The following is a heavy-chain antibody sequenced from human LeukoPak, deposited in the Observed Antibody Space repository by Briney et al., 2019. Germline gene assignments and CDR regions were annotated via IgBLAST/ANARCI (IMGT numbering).Heavy chain of an antibody. CDR3: AKDGEDYDFWSAPSAFDI. Sequence: GGSLRLSCAASGFTFSSYGMHWVRQAPGKGLEWVAFIRYDGSNKYYADSVKGRFTISRDNSKNTLYLQMNSLRAEDTAVYYCAKDGEDYDFWSAPSAFDIWGQGTMVTVSS. V-gene: IGHV3-30*02. CDR2: IRYDGSNK. D-gene: IGHD3-3*01. CDR1: GFTFSSYG. J-gene: IGHJ3*02.